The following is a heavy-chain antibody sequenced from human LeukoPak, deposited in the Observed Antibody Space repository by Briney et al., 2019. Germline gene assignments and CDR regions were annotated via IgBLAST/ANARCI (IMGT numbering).Heavy chain of an antibody. V-gene: IGHV3-11*01. CDR1: GFTFSDYY. CDR2: ISSSGSTI. D-gene: IGHD2-15*01. J-gene: IGHJ5*02. CDR3: AREMVAARTWFDP. Sequence: GGSLRLSCAASGFTFSDYYMSWIRQAPGKGLEWVSYISSSGSTIYYADSVKGRFTISRDNAKNSLYLQMNSLRAEDTAVYYCAREMVAARTWFDPWGQGTLVTVSS.